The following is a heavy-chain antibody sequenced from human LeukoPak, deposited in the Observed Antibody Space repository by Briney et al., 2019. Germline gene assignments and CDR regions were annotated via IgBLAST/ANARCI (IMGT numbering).Heavy chain of an antibody. CDR2: IRYDGSNK. D-gene: IGHD5-18*01. V-gene: IGHV3-30*02. CDR3: AKITRGYSYGHTDY. CDR1: GFTFSSYG. Sequence: AGGSLRLSCAASGFTFSSYGMHWVRQAPGKGLEWVAFIRYDGSNKYYADSVKSRFTISRDNSKNTLYLQMNSLRAEDTAVYYCAKITRGYSYGHTDYWGQGTLVTVSS. J-gene: IGHJ4*02.